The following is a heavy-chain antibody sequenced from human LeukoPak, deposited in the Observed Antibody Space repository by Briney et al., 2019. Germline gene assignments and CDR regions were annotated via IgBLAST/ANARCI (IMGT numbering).Heavy chain of an antibody. Sequence: SETLSLTCAVSGGSISSGGYSWSWIRQPPGKGLEWIGYIYYSGSTYYNPSLKSRVTISVDTSKNQFSPKLSSVTAADTAVYYCAQNYYDSSGYYYPGYWGQGTLVTVSS. CDR2: IYYSGST. CDR1: GGSISSGGYS. D-gene: IGHD3-22*01. J-gene: IGHJ4*02. V-gene: IGHV4-30-4*07. CDR3: AQNYYDSSGYYYPGY.